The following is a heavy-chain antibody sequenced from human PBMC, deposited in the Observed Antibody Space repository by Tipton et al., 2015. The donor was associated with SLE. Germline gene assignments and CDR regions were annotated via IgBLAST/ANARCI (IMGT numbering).Heavy chain of an antibody. V-gene: IGHV3-30*04. J-gene: IGHJ4*02. CDR2: ISYDGSNK. CDR1: GFTFSSYA. D-gene: IGHD3-10*01. CDR3: AKDMEV. Sequence: SLRLSCAASGFTFSSYAMHWVRQAPGKGLEWVAVISYDGSNKYYADSVKGRFTISRDNSKNTLYLQMNSLRAEDTAVYYCAKDMEVWGQGTLVTVSS.